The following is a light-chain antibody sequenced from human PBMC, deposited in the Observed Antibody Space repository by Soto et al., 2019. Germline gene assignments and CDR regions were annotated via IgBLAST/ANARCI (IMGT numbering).Light chain of an antibody. CDR1: QSVSSN. Sequence: EIVMTQSPATLSVSTGARATLSCRASQSVSSNLAWYQQKPGQAPRLLIYGASTRATGIPARFSGSRSGTEFTLTISSLQSEDFAVYYCQQYNNWPPTFGQGTRLEIK. CDR3: QQYNNWPPT. J-gene: IGKJ5*01. CDR2: GAS. V-gene: IGKV3-15*01.